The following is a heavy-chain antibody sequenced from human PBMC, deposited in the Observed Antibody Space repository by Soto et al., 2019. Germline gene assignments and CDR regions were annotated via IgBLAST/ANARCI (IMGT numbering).Heavy chain of an antibody. D-gene: IGHD6-19*01. V-gene: IGHV2-5*02. Sequence: QITLKESGPPLVKPTQTLTLTCTFSGFSLSTSGVGVAWIRQPPGKALEWLALIYWDDDKRYSPSLKSRLTITKDTSKNQVVLTMTNMDPVDTATYYCARAGYSSGWRRVDYWGQGTLVTVSS. CDR3: ARAGYSSGWRRVDY. J-gene: IGHJ4*02. CDR1: GFSLSTSGVG. CDR2: IYWDDDK.